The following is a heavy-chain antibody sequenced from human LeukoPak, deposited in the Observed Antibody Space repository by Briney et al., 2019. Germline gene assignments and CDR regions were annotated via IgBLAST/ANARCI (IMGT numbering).Heavy chain of an antibody. Sequence: GGSLRLSCAASGFTFSSYWMNWVRQAPGKGLVWVSRIASDGSSTTYAEYLKGRFSISRDNAKNTVYMQMSSLRVEDTAVYYCARDPPGRDGPCLDYWGQGTLVTVS. D-gene: IGHD5-24*01. J-gene: IGHJ4*02. CDR2: IASDGSST. V-gene: IGHV3-74*01. CDR3: ARDPPGRDGPCLDY. CDR1: GFTFSSYW.